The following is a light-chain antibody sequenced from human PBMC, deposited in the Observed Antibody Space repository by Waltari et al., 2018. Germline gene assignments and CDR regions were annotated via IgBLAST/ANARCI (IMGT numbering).Light chain of an antibody. CDR2: KAS. CDR1: QRISTW. Sequence: ITCRASQRISTWLAWYQQKPGKAPKLLIYKASSLNSGVPSRFSGRGSGTEFTLTISSLQPDDFATYYCQQYSTYGTFGQGTKVEIK. V-gene: IGKV1-5*03. CDR3: QQYSTYGT. J-gene: IGKJ1*01.